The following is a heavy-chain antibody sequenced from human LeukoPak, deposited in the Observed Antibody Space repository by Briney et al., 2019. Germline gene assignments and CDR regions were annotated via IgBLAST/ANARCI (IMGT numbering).Heavy chain of an antibody. J-gene: IGHJ5*02. D-gene: IGHD2-8*01. Sequence: GGSLRLSCAASGFSFSGYGMHWVRQAPGKGLEWVSAISGSGGSTYYADSVKGRSTISRDNSKNTLYLQMNSLRAEDTAVYYCAKDLLTNGPPGWFDPWGQGTLVTVSS. CDR2: ISGSGGST. CDR3: AKDLLTNGPPGWFDP. CDR1: GFSFSGYG. V-gene: IGHV3-23*01.